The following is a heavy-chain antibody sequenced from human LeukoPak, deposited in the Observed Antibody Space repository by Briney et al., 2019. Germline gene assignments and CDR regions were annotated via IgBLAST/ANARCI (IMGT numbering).Heavy chain of an antibody. CDR2: IRQDGREK. D-gene: IGHD3-9*01. V-gene: IGHV3-7*01. CDR3: ARDRSMGYYDILTGYYMGDFDY. CDR1: GFTFSSYW. Sequence: GGSLRLSCAASGFTFSSYWMTWVRQAPGKGLEWVANIRQDGREKYFVDSVNGRFTISRDNAKNSLYLQMNSLRAEDTAVYYCARDRSMGYYDILTGYYMGDFDYWGQGTLVTVSS. J-gene: IGHJ4*02.